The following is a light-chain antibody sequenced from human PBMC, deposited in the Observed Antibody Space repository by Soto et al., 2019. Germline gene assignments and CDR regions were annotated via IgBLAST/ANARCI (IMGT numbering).Light chain of an antibody. Sequence: SALTQPPSVSGSPAQSVAISCTGTSSDVGSYNRVSWYQQPPGAAPKLMIYEVSNRPSGVPDRFSGSKSGNTASLTISGLQAEDEADYYCNSYTGSSTYAFGPGTKVTVL. CDR2: EVS. V-gene: IGLV2-18*02. J-gene: IGLJ1*01. CDR1: SSDVGSYNR. CDR3: NSYTGSSTYA.